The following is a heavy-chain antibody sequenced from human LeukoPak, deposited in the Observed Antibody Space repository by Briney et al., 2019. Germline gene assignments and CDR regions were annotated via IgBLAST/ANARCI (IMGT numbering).Heavy chain of an antibody. CDR1: GGSFSGYY. J-gene: IGHJ4*02. CDR3: ARKERYGSGGSSYPVDD. Sequence: SETLSLTCAVYGGSFSGYYWSWIRQPPGKGLEWIGEINHSGRTNYNPSLKSRVTISVDTSKNQFPLKLGSVPPADTAVEYCARKERYGSGGSSYPVDDWGQGTLVTVSS. CDR2: INHSGRT. V-gene: IGHV4-34*01. D-gene: IGHD2-15*01.